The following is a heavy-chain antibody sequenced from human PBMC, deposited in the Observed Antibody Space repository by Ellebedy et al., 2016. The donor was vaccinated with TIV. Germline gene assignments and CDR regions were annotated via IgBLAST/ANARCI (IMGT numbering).Heavy chain of an antibody. D-gene: IGHD2-15*01. CDR2: IRSKTDGGAT. Sequence: GESLKISXATSGFTFINAWMSWVRQAPGKGLEWAGRIRSKTDGGATDYAAPLKGRVTISRDDSKDTLHLQMNSLRTEDTAMYYCTTDNTPAGHDQWGQGTLVTVSS. CDR3: TTDNTPAGHDQ. J-gene: IGHJ4*02. CDR1: GFTFINAW. V-gene: IGHV3-15*01.